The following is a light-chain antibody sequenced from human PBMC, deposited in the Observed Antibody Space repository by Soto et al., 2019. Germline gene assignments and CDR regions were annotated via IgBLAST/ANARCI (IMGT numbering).Light chain of an antibody. CDR3: QQRSNWPPGVFT. V-gene: IGKV3-11*01. Sequence: EIMLTQSPATLSLSPGERATLSCRASQSVSSYLAWYQQKPGQAPRLLIYDASNRATGIPARFSGSGSGTDFTLTISSLEPEDFAVYYCQQRSNWPPGVFTFGPGTKVDIK. J-gene: IGKJ3*01. CDR1: QSVSSY. CDR2: DAS.